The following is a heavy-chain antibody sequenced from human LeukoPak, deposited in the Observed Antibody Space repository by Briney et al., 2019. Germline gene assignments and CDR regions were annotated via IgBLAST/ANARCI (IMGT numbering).Heavy chain of an antibody. CDR1: GGSINSHY. D-gene: IGHD6-19*01. J-gene: IGHJ4*02. V-gene: IGHV4-59*08. Sequence: SETLSLTCAVSGGSINSHYWGWIRQPPGKGLQWIGDIYYTGKINYNPSLKSRVTITLDTSKDHLSLNLTSVLVADTAIYYCVRRDTGWNYFDYWGQGILVTVSS. CDR2: IYYTGKI. CDR3: VRRDTGWNYFDY.